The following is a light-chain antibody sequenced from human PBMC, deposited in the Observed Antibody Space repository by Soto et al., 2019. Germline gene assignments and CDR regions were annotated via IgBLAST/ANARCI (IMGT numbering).Light chain of an antibody. CDR1: SSNIGSNT. CDR3: AAWDDSLNGQEV. J-gene: IGLJ2*01. Sequence: QTAVTQPPSASGTPGLRVTISCSGSSSNIGSNTVNWYKQLPGTAPKLLIYFNNQRPSGVPDRFSGSKSGTSASLAISGLQSEDEADYYCAAWDDSLNGQEVFGGGTKLTVL. V-gene: IGLV1-44*01. CDR2: FNN.